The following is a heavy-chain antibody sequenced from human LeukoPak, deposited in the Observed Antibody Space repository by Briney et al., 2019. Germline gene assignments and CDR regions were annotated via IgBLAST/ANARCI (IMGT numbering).Heavy chain of an antibody. CDR3: ACRDGYNFGY. V-gene: IGHV3-66*01. Sequence: GGSLRLSCTASGFTISSNYMVWVRQAPGKGLEWVSVIYTGGTTYYADSVKGRFTISRDNSKNTLSLQMNSLRSEDTAVYYCACRDGYNFGYWGQGTLVTVSS. D-gene: IGHD5-24*01. CDR2: IYTGGTT. CDR1: GFTISSNY. J-gene: IGHJ4*02.